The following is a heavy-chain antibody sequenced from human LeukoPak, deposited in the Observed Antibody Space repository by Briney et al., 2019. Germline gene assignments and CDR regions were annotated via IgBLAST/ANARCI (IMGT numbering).Heavy chain of an antibody. V-gene: IGHV4-34*01. D-gene: IGHD3-22*01. CDR2: INHSGST. J-gene: IGHJ3*02. CDR3: ARLDESSDPNAFDI. CDR1: GGSFSDYY. Sequence: PSETLSLTCVVYGGSFSDYYWTWIRQPPGKGLEWLGEINHSGSTNYNPSLKSRVITSVDTSKNQFSLKLSSVTAADTAVYYCARLDESSDPNAFDIWGQGTMVTVSS.